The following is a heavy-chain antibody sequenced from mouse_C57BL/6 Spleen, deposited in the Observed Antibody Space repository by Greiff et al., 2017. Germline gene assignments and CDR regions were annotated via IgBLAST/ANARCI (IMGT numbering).Heavy chain of an antibody. J-gene: IGHJ2*01. Sequence: EVKVEESGPGLVKPSQSLSLTCSVTGYSITSGYYWNWIRQFPGNKLEWMGYISYDGSNNYNPSLKNRISITRDTSKNQFFLKLNSVTTEDTATYYCARALYDYGDYFDYWGQGTTLTVSS. V-gene: IGHV3-6*01. CDR1: GYSITSGYY. CDR3: ARALYDYGDYFDY. D-gene: IGHD2-4*01. CDR2: ISYDGSN.